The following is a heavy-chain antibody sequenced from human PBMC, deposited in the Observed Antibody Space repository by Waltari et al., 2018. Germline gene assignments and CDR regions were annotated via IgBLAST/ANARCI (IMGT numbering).Heavy chain of an antibody. Sequence: EVQLVESGGGLVQPGGSLRLSCAASGFTFSSYWMHWVRQAPGEGLGWVYLINTHGGSTSYADSVKGRFTIARDNAKTALYLQMYSLRAADTAVYYCATFGLEWGLSSWGQGTLVTFSS. CDR3: ATFGLEWGLSS. D-gene: IGHD2-15*01. CDR2: INTHGGST. V-gene: IGHV3-74*01. CDR1: GFTFSSYW. J-gene: IGHJ5*02.